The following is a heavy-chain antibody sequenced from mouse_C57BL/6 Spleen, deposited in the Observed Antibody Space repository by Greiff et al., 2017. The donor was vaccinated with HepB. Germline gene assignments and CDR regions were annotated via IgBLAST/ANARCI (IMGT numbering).Heavy chain of an antibody. CDR1: GYAFSSSW. J-gene: IGHJ2*01. D-gene: IGHD2-5*01. Sequence: QVQLKESGPELVKPGASVKISCKASGYAFSSSWMNWVKQRPGKGLEWIGRIYPGDGDTNYNGKFKGKATLTADKSSSTAYMQLSSLTSEDSAVYFCALLYSNLYFSFDYWGQGTTLTVSS. CDR2: IYPGDGDT. V-gene: IGHV1-82*01. CDR3: ALLYSNLYFSFDY.